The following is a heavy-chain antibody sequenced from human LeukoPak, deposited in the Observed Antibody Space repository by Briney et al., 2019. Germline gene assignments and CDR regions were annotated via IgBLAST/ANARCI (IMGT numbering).Heavy chain of an antibody. Sequence: SQTFSLTCAISGDSVSSNSAAWNWIRQSPSRGLEWLGRTYYRSKWYNDYAVSVKSRITINPDTSKNQFSLQLNSVTPEDTAVYYCARDSSSWYGPPNWFDPWGQGTLVTVSS. V-gene: IGHV6-1*01. CDR1: GDSVSSNSAA. CDR3: ARDSSSWYGPPNWFDP. J-gene: IGHJ5*02. CDR2: TYYRSKWYN. D-gene: IGHD6-13*01.